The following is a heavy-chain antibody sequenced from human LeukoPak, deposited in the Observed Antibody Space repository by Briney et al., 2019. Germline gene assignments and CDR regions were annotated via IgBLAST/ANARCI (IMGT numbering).Heavy chain of an antibody. V-gene: IGHV3-23*01. CDR2: ISGSGGST. D-gene: IGHD6-6*01. CDR1: GFTFSSYA. Sequence: GGSLRLSCAASGFTFSSYAMSWVRQAPGKGLEWVSAISGSGGSTYYADSVKGRFTISRDNSKNKLYLQMNGLRAEDTAVYYCAKGMEYSSSQGVFDYWGQGTLVTVSS. CDR3: AKGMEYSSSQGVFDY. J-gene: IGHJ4*02.